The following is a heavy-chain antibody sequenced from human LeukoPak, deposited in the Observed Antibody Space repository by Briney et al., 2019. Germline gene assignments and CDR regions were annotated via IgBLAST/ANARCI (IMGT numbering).Heavy chain of an antibody. CDR2: IWSDGSNK. V-gene: IGHV3-33*01. J-gene: IGHJ4*02. CDR1: GFTFSSYA. D-gene: IGHD2-8*01. CDR3: AREVNGAYYFDY. Sequence: GGSLRLSCAASGFTFSSYATDWVRQAPGKGLEWVAVIWSDGSNKYYADSAEGRFTISRDNSKNTLHLQMDSLRAEDTAVYYCAREVNGAYYFDYWGQGTLVTVSS.